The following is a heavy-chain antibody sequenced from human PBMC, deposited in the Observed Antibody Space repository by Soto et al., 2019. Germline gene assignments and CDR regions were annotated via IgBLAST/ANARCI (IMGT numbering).Heavy chain of an antibody. J-gene: IGHJ6*02. CDR2: IYPGDSNT. CDR3: ARHAYDFWSGHPNPRYYYGMDV. CDR1: GYSFTSYW. Sequence: VEALKISCNGSGYSFTSYWIGWVRQMPGKGLEWMGIIYPGDSNTRYSPSLQGQVTISVDKSISTAYLQWSSLKATDTAMYYCARHAYDFWSGHPNPRYYYGMDVWGQGTTVTVSS. D-gene: IGHD3-3*01. V-gene: IGHV5-51*01.